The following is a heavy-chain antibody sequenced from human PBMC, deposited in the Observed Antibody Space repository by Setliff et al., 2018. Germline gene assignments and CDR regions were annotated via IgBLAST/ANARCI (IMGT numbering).Heavy chain of an antibody. D-gene: IGHD3-3*01. J-gene: IGHJ3*02. Sequence: PSLTCAVSGASINSGHYWGWIRQPPGKGLEWIATIYHRGRKYYNPSLQSRVSVSLDTSKNHFSLRLTSMTAADTAVYYCATPGRDDLDSPFEPFDIWGQGTMVTVSS. CDR2: IYHRGRK. CDR3: ATPGRDDLDSPFEPFDI. V-gene: IGHV4-38-2*01. CDR1: GASINSGHY.